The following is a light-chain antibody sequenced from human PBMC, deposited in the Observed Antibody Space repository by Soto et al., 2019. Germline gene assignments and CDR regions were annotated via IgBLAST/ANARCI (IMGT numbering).Light chain of an antibody. J-gene: IGKJ2*01. V-gene: IGKV3-20*01. CDR3: QQYVTSPPGYT. CDR2: GAS. Sequence: EIVLAQSPGTLSLSPGERATLSCRTSQTISNTYLAWYQHKPGHAPRLLIYGASNRATGIPDRFSGSGSGTDFSLTIGRVEPEDFAVYYCQQYVTSPPGYTFGQGTRLETK. CDR1: QTISNTY.